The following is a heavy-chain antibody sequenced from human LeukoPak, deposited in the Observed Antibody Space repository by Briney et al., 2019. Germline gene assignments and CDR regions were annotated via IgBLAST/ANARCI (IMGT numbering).Heavy chain of an antibody. Sequence: PGGSLRLSCAASGFTFSSYSMNWVRQAPGKGLEWVSYISSSSSTIYYADSVKGRFTISRDNAKNSLYLQMNSLRAEDTAVYYCATYYYDSSDYYSSLSVVYWGQGTLVTVSS. D-gene: IGHD3-22*01. J-gene: IGHJ4*02. CDR1: GFTFSSYS. V-gene: IGHV3-48*04. CDR3: ATYYYDSSDYYSSLSVVY. CDR2: ISSSSSTI.